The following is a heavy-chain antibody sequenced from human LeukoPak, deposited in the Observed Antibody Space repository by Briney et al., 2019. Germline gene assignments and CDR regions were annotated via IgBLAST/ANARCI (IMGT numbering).Heavy chain of an antibody. CDR3: AKEGVRGVAYFDY. CDR1: GFTFDDYA. V-gene: IGHV3-9*01. Sequence: GGSLRLSCAASGFTFDDYAMHWVRQAPGGGLEWVSGISWNSGSIGYADSVKGRFTISRDNAKNSLYLQMNSLRAEDTALYYCAKEGVRGVAYFDYWGQGTLVTVSS. CDR2: ISWNSGSI. J-gene: IGHJ4*02. D-gene: IGHD3-10*01.